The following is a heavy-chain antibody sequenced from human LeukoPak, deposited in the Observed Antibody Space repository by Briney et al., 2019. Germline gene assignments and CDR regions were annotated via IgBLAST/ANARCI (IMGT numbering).Heavy chain of an antibody. V-gene: IGHV4-61*05. D-gene: IGHD1-26*01. J-gene: IGHJ4*02. Sequence: SETLSLTCTVSGGSISSSSYYWGWIRQPPGKGLEWIGHIYSSGNTDYNSSLKSRVTISVDTSKSQFSLRLSSVTATDTAVYYCARLRWQLVGPYFDYWGQGILVTVSS. CDR3: ARLRWQLVGPYFDY. CDR1: GGSISSSSYY. CDR2: IYSSGNT.